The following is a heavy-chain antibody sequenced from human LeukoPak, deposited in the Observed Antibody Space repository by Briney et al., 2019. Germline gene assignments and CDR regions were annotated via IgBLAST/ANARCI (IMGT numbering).Heavy chain of an antibody. D-gene: IGHD3-10*01. V-gene: IGHV3-30*18. CDR2: ISYDGSTK. Sequence: VRSLRLSCAASGFIFSTHGMHWVRQAPGKGLEWVSLISYDGSTKYYADSVEGRFTISRDNSKSTLYLQLNSLRVEDTAVYYCAKDRHFYGAGTYYNLDYWGQGTLVTVSS. J-gene: IGHJ4*02. CDR1: GFIFSTHG. CDR3: AKDRHFYGAGTYYNLDY.